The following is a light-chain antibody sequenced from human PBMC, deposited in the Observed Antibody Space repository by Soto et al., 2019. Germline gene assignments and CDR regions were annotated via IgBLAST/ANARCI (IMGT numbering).Light chain of an antibody. CDR2: DAS. CDR1: QSISSA. J-gene: IGKJ2*01. Sequence: AIPLTQSPSSLSASVGDRVTITCRASQSISSALAWYQQKPGKAPKLLIYDASSLESGVPASFSGSGSGTDFTLTISSLQPEDFTTYYCQQFHSYPLYTFGQGTKVEIK. V-gene: IGKV1-13*02. CDR3: QQFHSYPLYT.